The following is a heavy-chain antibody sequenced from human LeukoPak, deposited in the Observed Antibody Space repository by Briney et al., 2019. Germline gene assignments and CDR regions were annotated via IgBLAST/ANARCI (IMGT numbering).Heavy chain of an antibody. V-gene: IGHV4-30-4*01. D-gene: IGHD5-12*01. Sequence: SQTLSLTCTVSGGSISSGDYYWSWIRQPPGKGLEWIGYIYYSGSTYYNPSLKSRVTISVDTSKNQFSLKLSSVTAADTAVYYCARGRRGYSGYEFDYWGQGTLVTSPQ. CDR1: GGSISSGDYY. CDR2: IYYSGST. CDR3: ARGRRGYSGYEFDY. J-gene: IGHJ4*02.